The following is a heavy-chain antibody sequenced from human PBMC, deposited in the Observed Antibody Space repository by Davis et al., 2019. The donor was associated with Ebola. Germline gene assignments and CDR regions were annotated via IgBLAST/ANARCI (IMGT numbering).Heavy chain of an antibody. Sequence: GESLKISCAASGFTVSSNYMSWVRQAPGKGLEWVAVISYDGSNKYYADSVKGRFTISRDNSKNTLYLQMNSLRAEDTAVYYCARDIVVVPAAKGLENYYYYYGMDVWGQGTTVTVSS. J-gene: IGHJ6*02. V-gene: IGHV3-30-3*01. CDR2: ISYDGSNK. CDR1: GFTVSSNY. CDR3: ARDIVVVPAAKGLENYYYYYGMDV. D-gene: IGHD2-2*01.